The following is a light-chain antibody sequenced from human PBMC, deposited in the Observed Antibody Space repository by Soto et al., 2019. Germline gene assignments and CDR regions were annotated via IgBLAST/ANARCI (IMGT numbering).Light chain of an antibody. V-gene: IGLV2-14*01. CDR2: EVS. CDR3: SSYTSNSTWV. CDR1: SSDVGGYVY. J-gene: IGLJ3*02. Sequence: QSALTQPASVSGSPGQSITISCTGSSSDVGGYVYVSWYQQHPGKAPKLMIYEVSNRPSGVSNRFSGSKSDNTASLTISGLQAEDEADYYCSSYTSNSTWVFGGGTKVTVL.